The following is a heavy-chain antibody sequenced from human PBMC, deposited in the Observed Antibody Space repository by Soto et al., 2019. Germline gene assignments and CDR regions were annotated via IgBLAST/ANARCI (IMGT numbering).Heavy chain of an antibody. Sequence: LSCAASGFTFSDHYMECVRQAPGKGLEWVGRTRNKVDSYTTEYAASVRGRFTISRDDSKTSLYPQMNSLKTEDTALYYCATGTVGAMDYWGQGTLVTVSS. D-gene: IGHD1-26*01. J-gene: IGHJ4*02. CDR2: TRNKVDSYTT. V-gene: IGHV3-72*01. CDR3: ATGTVGAMDY. CDR1: GFTFSDHY.